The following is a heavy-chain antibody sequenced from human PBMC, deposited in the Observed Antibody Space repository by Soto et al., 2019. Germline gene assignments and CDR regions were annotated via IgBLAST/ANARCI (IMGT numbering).Heavy chain of an antibody. CDR1: GFTFSSHS. Sequence: LRLSCAASGFTFSSHSMIWVRQAPGKGLEWISHITSTSSTRSYADSVRGRFTISRDNAKDSLYLQMNSLRDEDTAVYYCARRITMVRGPYYYYAMDVWGQGTTVTV. CDR3: ARRITMVRGPYYYYAMDV. D-gene: IGHD3-10*01. J-gene: IGHJ6*02. CDR2: ITSTSSTR. V-gene: IGHV3-48*02.